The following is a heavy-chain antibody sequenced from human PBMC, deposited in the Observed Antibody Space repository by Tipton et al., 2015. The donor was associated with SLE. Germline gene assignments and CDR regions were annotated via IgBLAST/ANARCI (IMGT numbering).Heavy chain of an antibody. J-gene: IGHJ4*02. CDR1: GGSINNYY. D-gene: IGHD6-19*01. V-gene: IGHV4-4*07. CDR2: IYTSGST. Sequence: TLSLTCTVSGGSINNYYWSWIRQPAGKGLEWIGRIYTSGSTNYNPSLKSRVTLSVDTSKNQFSLKLSSVTAADTAVYYCARDAWARSGHFDYWGQGTLVTVSS. CDR3: ARDAWARSGHFDY.